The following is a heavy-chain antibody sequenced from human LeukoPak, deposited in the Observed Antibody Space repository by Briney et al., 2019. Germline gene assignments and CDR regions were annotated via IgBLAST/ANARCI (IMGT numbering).Heavy chain of an antibody. V-gene: IGHV4-59*01. CDR3: ARGQTAAGEIWYFDY. Sequence: SETLSLTCAVYGGSFSGYFWSWIRQPPGKGLEWLGHVYFSGSTKYNPSLESRVAFLIDTSKKQSSLKLSSVTAADTAVYYCARGQTAAGEIWYFDYWGQGSLLTVAS. CDR2: VYFSGST. D-gene: IGHD6-13*01. CDR1: GGSFSGYF. J-gene: IGHJ4*02.